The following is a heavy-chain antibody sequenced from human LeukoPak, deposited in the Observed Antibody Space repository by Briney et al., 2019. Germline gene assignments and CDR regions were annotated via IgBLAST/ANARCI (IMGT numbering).Heavy chain of an antibody. CDR3: ARDRRLDYYYYMDV. CDR2: IKQDGSEK. V-gene: IGHV3-7*01. CDR1: VFTFSSYS. J-gene: IGHJ6*03. Sequence: GGSLRLSCAASVFTFSSYSMNWARQAPGKGLEWVANIKQDGSEKYYVDSVKGRFTISRDNAKNSLYLQMNSLRAEDTAVYYCARDRRLDYYYYMDVWGKGTTVTVSS.